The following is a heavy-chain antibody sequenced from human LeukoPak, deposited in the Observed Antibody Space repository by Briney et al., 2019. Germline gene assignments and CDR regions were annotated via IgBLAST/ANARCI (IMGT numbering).Heavy chain of an antibody. Sequence: ASVKVSCKASGYTFTSYYMHWVRQAPGQGLEWMGIINPSGGSTSYAQKFQGRVTMTRGTSTCTVYMELSSLRSEDTAVYYCARGYCTNGVCYWGVYYYYYMDVWGKGTTVTVSS. CDR1: GYTFTSYY. V-gene: IGHV1-46*01. D-gene: IGHD2-8*01. J-gene: IGHJ6*03. CDR2: INPSGGST. CDR3: ARGYCTNGVCYWGVYYYYYMDV.